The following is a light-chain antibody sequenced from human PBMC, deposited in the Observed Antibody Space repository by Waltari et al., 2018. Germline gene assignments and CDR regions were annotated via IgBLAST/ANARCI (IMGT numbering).Light chain of an antibody. CDR1: NIGGNS. Sequence: SYELPQPPSVSVAPGQTASIPCGGNNIGGNSVQWYQRKPGQAPGLVIYYEDDRPSGSPGRCSGCNSGNTAALTIRRGEAGDEADYYCQVWTIIDDQPVFGGGSKLPV. CDR3: QVWTIIDDQPV. V-gene: IGLV3-21*04. CDR2: YED. J-gene: IGLJ2*01.